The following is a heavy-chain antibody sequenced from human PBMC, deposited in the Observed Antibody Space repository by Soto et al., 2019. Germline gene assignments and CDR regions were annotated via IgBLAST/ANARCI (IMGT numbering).Heavy chain of an antibody. CDR3: ARGGYYDYAWGKLRHYGLDV. Sequence: QVQLVQSAAEVKKPGASVKVSCKASGYTFIRYGITWVRQAPGQGLEWMGWISAYNDYTIYAQKLQGRVTMTTDTTARTIYKELRSLKSDETAVYYCARGGYYDYAWGKLRHYGLDVWGQGTSVTVSS. D-gene: IGHD3-16*01. CDR2: ISAYNDYT. J-gene: IGHJ6*02. CDR1: GYTFIRYG. V-gene: IGHV1-18*01.